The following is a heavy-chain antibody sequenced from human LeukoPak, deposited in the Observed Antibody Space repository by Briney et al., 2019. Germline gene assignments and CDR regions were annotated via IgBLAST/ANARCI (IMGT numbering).Heavy chain of an antibody. J-gene: IGHJ5*02. CDR3: ATDRAWFDP. Sequence: GGSLRLSCAASGITFSTAWMSWFRQAPGKGLEWVGRIKSKIGGATADYAAPVKDRFTISRDDSKNTLYLQMNSLKTEDKAVYYCATDRAWFDPWGQGTLVTVSS. D-gene: IGHD3-10*01. CDR2: IKSKIGGATA. CDR1: GITFSTAW. V-gene: IGHV3-15*01.